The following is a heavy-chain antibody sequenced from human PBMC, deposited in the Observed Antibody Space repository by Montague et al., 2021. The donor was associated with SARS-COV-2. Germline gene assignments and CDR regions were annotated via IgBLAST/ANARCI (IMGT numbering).Heavy chain of an antibody. D-gene: IGHD6-19*01. CDR1: GGSFSNYY. Sequence: SETLSLTCAISGGSFSNYYWSWIRQPPGKGLEWIGDVNQSGTTIYNPSVKGGVTISEDTSKNQFYLRLNSVTAADTAVYYCARGRRSEVVAVAGPARRGFDIWGRWTMVTV. J-gene: IGHJ3*02. V-gene: IGHV4-34*01. CDR3: ARGRRSEVVAVAGPARRGFDI. CDR2: VNQSGTT.